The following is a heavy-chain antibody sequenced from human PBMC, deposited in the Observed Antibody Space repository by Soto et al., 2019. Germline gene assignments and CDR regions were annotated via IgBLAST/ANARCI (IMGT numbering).Heavy chain of an antibody. Sequence: QVQLVQSGAEVKKPGSSVKVSCKASGGTFSSYAISWVRQAPGQGLEWMGGIIPIFGTANYAQKFQGRVTITADESTSTAYMELSSLRSEDTAVYYCARGVTLRYFDWLLPYYFYYWGQRTLVTVSS. CDR3: ARGVTLRYFDWLLPYYFYY. CDR1: GGTFSSYA. D-gene: IGHD3-9*01. CDR2: IIPIFGTA. V-gene: IGHV1-69*12. J-gene: IGHJ4*02.